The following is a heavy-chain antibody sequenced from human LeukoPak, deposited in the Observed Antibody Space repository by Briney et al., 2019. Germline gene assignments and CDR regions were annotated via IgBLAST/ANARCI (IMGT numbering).Heavy chain of an antibody. Sequence: GGSLRLSCAASEFTFSSYGMNWVRQAPGKGLEWVSYISSDGSTIYYADSVKGRLTISRDNAKHSLYLQMNSLRAEDTAVYYCARGHSWNSYYYYYMDVWGKGTTVTVSS. D-gene: IGHD1-7*01. CDR3: ARGHSWNSYYYYYMDV. CDR1: EFTFSSYG. V-gene: IGHV3-48*03. CDR2: ISSDGSTI. J-gene: IGHJ6*03.